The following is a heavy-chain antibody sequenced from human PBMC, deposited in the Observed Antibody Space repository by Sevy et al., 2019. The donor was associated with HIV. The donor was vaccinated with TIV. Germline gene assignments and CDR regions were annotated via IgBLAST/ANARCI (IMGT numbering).Heavy chain of an antibody. Sequence: GGSLRLSCAASGFTFSNAWMSWVRQAPGKGLEWVGRIKSKTDGGTTDYAAPVKGTITIYRDDSKNTLYMQMNSLKTEDTAVYYCTTGKYSSGWYYFDYWGQGTLVTVSS. J-gene: IGHJ4*02. CDR3: TTGKYSSGWYYFDY. D-gene: IGHD6-19*01. V-gene: IGHV3-15*01. CDR2: IKSKTDGGTT. CDR1: GFTFSNAW.